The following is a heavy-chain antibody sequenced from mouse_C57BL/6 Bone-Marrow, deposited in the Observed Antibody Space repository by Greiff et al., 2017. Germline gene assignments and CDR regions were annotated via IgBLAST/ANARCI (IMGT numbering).Heavy chain of an antibody. CDR2: IDPENGDT. Sequence: EVQLQQSGAELVRPGASVKLSCTASGFNIKDDYMHWVKPRPEQGLEWIGWIDPENGDTEYASKFQGKATITADTSSNTAYLQLSSLTSEDTAVYYCTTALSLYWGQGTTLTVSS. CDR1: GFNIKDDY. J-gene: IGHJ2*01. CDR3: TTALSLY. V-gene: IGHV14-4*01.